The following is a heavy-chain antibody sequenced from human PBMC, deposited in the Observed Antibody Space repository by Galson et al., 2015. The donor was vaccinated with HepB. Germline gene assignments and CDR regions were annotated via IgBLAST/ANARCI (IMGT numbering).Heavy chain of an antibody. CDR3: AREGAPASWFLY. V-gene: IGHV1-46*04. J-gene: IGHJ4*02. D-gene: IGHD2-2*01. Sequence: SVKVSCKASGYTFTSYYFHWVRQAPGQGPEWMGVINPTNGITTYAQKLQGRATMTRDTSTNTIYMELSSLKSDDTAVYYCAREGAPASWFLYWGQGTLVTVSS. CDR2: INPTNGIT. CDR1: GYTFTSYY.